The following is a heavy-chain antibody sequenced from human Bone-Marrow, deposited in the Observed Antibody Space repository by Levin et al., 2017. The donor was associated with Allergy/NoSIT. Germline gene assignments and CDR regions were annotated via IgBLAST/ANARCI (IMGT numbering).Heavy chain of an antibody. CDR3: AKAVATFGSFYHPCDH. J-gene: IGHJ4*02. Sequence: TGGSLRLSCAASGFTFSNFGMHWVRQPPGKGLEWVAVVSYDESEKDYADSVKGRFTISRDNSQNTVYLQMNNLRPEDTAIYYCAKAVATFGSFYHPCDHWGQGSLVIVSS. CDR2: VSYDESEK. CDR1: GFTFSNFG. D-gene: IGHD1-26*01. V-gene: IGHV3-30*18.